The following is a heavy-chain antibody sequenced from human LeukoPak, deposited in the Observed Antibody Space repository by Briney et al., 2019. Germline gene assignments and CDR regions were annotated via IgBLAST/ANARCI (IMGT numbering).Heavy chain of an antibody. CDR1: GGSISSSNW. CDR2: NYHSGSK. J-gene: IGHJ3*02. V-gene: IGHV4-4*02. Sequence: SETLSLTCAVSGGSISSSNWWSGGRAPRGKGEEGSGKNYHSGSKNYKTSVKRRVTISGDKSKNQLSLKLSSVTAAVTAVYYCAVRPKSVAFDIWGQGTMVTVSS. CDR3: AVRPKSVAFDI.